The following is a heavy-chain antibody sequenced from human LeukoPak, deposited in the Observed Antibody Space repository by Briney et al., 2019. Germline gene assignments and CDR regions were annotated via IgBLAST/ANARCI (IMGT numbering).Heavy chain of an antibody. CDR3: ARGTGSWLRLTRWFDP. Sequence: ASVKVSCKASGYTFTNYDINWVRQATGQGLEWMGWMNPNSGNTDYAQKFQSRVTMTRNTSISTAYMELSSLVSEDTAVYYCARGTGSWLRLTRWFDPWGQGTLVTVSS. CDR1: GYTFTNYD. CDR2: MNPNSGNT. V-gene: IGHV1-8*01. J-gene: IGHJ5*02. D-gene: IGHD5-12*01.